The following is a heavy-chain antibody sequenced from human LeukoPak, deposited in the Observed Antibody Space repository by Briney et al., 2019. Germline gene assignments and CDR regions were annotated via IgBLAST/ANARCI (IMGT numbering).Heavy chain of an antibody. CDR1: GFSFSGYA. CDR2: ISGSGGST. Sequence: GGSLRLSCAASGFSFSGYAMNWVRQAPGKGLEWVSAISGSGGSTYYADSVKGRFTISRDNSKNTLYLQMNSLRAKDTAVYYCAKDLRGSYLYYFDYWGQGTLVTVSS. V-gene: IGHV3-23*01. J-gene: IGHJ4*02. CDR3: AKDLRGSYLYYFDY. D-gene: IGHD1-26*01.